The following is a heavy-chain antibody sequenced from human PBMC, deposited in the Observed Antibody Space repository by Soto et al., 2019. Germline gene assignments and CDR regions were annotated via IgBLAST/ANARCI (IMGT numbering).Heavy chain of an antibody. D-gene: IGHD4-17*01. CDR3: ARTTVTYGYYYYYMDV. CDR1: GFSLSTSGMC. Sequence: SGPTLVNPTQTLTLTCTFSGFSLSTSGMCVSWIRQPPGKALEWLARIDWDDDKYYSTSLKTRLTISKDTSKNQVVLTMTNMDPVDTATYYCARTTVTYGYYYYYMDVWGKGTTVTVSS. V-gene: IGHV2-70*11. CDR2: IDWDDDK. J-gene: IGHJ6*03.